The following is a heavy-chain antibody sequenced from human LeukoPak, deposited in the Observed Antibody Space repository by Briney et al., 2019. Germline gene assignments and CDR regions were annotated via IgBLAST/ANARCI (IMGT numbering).Heavy chain of an antibody. CDR1: GGSFSGYY. V-gene: IGHV4-34*01. J-gene: IGHJ2*01. Sequence: KPSETLSLTCAVYGGSFSGYYWSWIRQPPGKGLEWIGEINHSGSTNYNPSLKSRVTISVDTSKNQFSLKLSSVTAADTAVYYCARHIRASSITMVRGVSSNWYFDLWGRGTLVTVSS. CDR2: INHSGST. D-gene: IGHD3-10*01. CDR3: ARHIRASSITMVRGVSSNWYFDL.